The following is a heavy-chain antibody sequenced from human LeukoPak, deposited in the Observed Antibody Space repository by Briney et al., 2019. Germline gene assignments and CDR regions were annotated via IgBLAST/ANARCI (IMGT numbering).Heavy chain of an antibody. CDR2: ISSSSSYI. D-gene: IGHD3-22*01. Sequence: GGSLRLSCAASGFTFSSYSMNWVRQAPGKGLEWVSSISSSSSYIYYAESGKGRFTISRDNAKNSLYLQMNSLRPEVTAVYYCATQSPDYYDSSGYSKSWFDPWGQGTLVTVSS. J-gene: IGHJ5*02. CDR3: ATQSPDYYDSSGYSKSWFDP. V-gene: IGHV3-21*01. CDR1: GFTFSSYS.